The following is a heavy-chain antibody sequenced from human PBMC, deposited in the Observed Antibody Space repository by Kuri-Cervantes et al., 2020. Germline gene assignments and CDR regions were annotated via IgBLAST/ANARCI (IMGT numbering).Heavy chain of an antibody. CDR3: ARESDSSGYFYYYFDY. V-gene: IGHV4-61*02. Sequence: SETLFLTCTVSGGSINSGNYYWSWIRQPAGKGPEWIGRIYTSGSTNYNPSLKSRVTISVDTSKNQFSLRLSSVTAADTAVYYCARESDSSGYFYYYFDYWGQGTLVTVSS. D-gene: IGHD3-22*01. CDR1: GGSINSGNYY. CDR2: IYTSGST. J-gene: IGHJ4*02.